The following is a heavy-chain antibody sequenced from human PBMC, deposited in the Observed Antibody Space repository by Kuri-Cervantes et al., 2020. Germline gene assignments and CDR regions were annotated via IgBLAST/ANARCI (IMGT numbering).Heavy chain of an antibody. D-gene: IGHD2-21*02. V-gene: IGHV3-15*01. CDR1: GFTFTNAW. CDR2: IKSKTDGGTI. Sequence: GGSLRLSCTASGFTFTNAWMTWVRQAPGKGLEWVGRIKSKTDGGTIDFPAPVRGRFTIFRDDSKSTFYLQMNSLKTEDTGIYFCATGTRVLVTAREALDYWGQGTLVTVSS. J-gene: IGHJ4*02. CDR3: ATGTRVLVTAREALDY.